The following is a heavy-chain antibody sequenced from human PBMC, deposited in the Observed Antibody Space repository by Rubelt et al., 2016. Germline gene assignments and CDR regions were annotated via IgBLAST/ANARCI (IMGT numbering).Heavy chain of an antibody. J-gene: IGHJ4*02. V-gene: IGHV4-39*01. D-gene: IGHD6-19*01. CDR1: GGSISSSSYY. CDR2: IYYSGST. CDR3: AREAVAGTFDD. Sequence: QLQLQESGPGLVKPSETLSLTCTVSGGSISSSSYYWGWIRQPPGKGLEWIGSIYYSGSTYYNPSLKSRVTISVDTSKNQFSLKLRSVTAADTAVYYCAREAVAGTFDDWGQGTLVTVSS.